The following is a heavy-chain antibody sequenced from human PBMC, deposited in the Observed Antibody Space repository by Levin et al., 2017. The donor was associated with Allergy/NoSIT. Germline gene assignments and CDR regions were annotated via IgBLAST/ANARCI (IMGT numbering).Heavy chain of an antibody. V-gene: IGHV3-7*01. Sequence: GESLKISCATSGFTFRTFWMSWVRQAPGKGPEWVANIKQDGSDKYYVDSVEGRFTVSRDNAKNSLYLQMNSLRVEDTAVYYCARDHGEDEYFDFWGQGTLVTVSS. D-gene: IGHD3-10*01. J-gene: IGHJ4*02. CDR3: ARDHGEDEYFDF. CDR2: IKQDGSDK. CDR1: GFTFRTFW.